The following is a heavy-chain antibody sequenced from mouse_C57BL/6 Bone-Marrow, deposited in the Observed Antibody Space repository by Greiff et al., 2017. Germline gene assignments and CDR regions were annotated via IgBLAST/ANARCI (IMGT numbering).Heavy chain of an antibody. J-gene: IGHJ2*01. D-gene: IGHD1-1*01. CDR2: IYPGSGST. Sequence: VQLQQPGAELVKPGASVKMSCKASGYTFTSYWITWVKQRPGQGLEWIGDIYPGSGSTKYNEKFKSKATLTVDTSSSTAYMQLSSRTSEDSAVYYCAREGFTTLDYWGQGTTLTVSS. CDR1: GYTFTSYW. CDR3: AREGFTTLDY. V-gene: IGHV1-55*01.